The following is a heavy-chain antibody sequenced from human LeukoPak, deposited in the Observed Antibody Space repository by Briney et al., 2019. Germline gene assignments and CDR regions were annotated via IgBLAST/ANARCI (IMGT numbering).Heavy chain of an antibody. V-gene: IGHV1-8*03. CDR1: GYTFTSYD. CDR3: ARGGGCSGGSCYDLDY. CDR2: MNPNSGNT. D-gene: IGHD2-15*01. Sequence: ASVTVSCKASGYTFTSYDINWVRQATGQGLEWMGWMNPNSGNTGYAQKFQGRVTITRNTSISTAYMELSSLRSEDTAVYYCARGGGCSGGSCYDLDYWGQGTLVTVSS. J-gene: IGHJ4*02.